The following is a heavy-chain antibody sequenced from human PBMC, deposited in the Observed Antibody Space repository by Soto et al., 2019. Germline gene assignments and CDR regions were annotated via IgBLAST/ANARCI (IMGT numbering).Heavy chain of an antibody. CDR3: ARDPSPTYDSSGYRFDY. CDR1: GYTFTSYG. D-gene: IGHD3-22*01. V-gene: IGHV1-18*01. CDR2: ISAYNGNT. J-gene: IGHJ4*02. Sequence: ASVKVSCKASGYTFTSYGISWVRQAPGQGLEWMGWISAYNGNTNYAQKLQGRVTMTTDTSTSTAYMELRSLRSDDTAVYYCARDPSPTYDSSGYRFDYWGQGTLVTVSS.